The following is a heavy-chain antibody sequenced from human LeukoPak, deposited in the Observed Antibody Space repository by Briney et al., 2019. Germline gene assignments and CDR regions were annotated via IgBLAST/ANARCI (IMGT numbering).Heavy chain of an antibody. V-gene: IGHV4-39*01. Sequence: SETLSLTCTVSGGSISSSSYYWGWIRQPPGKGLEWIGSIYYSGSTYYNPSLKSRVTISVDTSKNQLSLKLSSVTAADTAVYYCGVVPAATAYYYYYMDVWGKGTTVTISS. CDR3: GVVPAATAYYYYYMDV. CDR1: GGSISSSSYY. J-gene: IGHJ6*03. D-gene: IGHD2-2*01. CDR2: IYYSGST.